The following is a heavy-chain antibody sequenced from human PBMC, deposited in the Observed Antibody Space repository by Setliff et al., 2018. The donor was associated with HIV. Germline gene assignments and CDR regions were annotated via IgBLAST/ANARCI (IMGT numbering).Heavy chain of an antibody. Sequence: SVKVSCKASGYTFTSYAISWVRQAPGQGLEWMGGIIPILGIANYAQKFQGRVTITTDESTSTAYMELSSLRSEDTAVYYCARSPSIAAAGTYYYYYMDVWGKGTTVTVSS. CDR2: IIPILGIA. D-gene: IGHD6-13*01. V-gene: IGHV1-69*10. CDR1: GYTFTSYA. J-gene: IGHJ6*03. CDR3: ARSPSIAAAGTYYYYYMDV.